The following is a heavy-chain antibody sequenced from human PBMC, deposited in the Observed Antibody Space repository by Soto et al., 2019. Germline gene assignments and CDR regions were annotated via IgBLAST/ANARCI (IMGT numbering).Heavy chain of an antibody. D-gene: IGHD2-2*01. V-gene: IGHV3-23*01. CDR3: TRDLDIVVVPAANEDWFDP. Sequence: PGGSLRLSCAASGFTFSSYAMGWVRQAPGKGLEWVSAISGSGGSTYYADSVKGRFTISRDNSKNTLYLQMNSLKTEDTAVYYCTRDLDIVVVPAANEDWFDPWGQGTLVTVSS. CDR2: ISGSGGST. CDR1: GFTFSSYA. J-gene: IGHJ5*02.